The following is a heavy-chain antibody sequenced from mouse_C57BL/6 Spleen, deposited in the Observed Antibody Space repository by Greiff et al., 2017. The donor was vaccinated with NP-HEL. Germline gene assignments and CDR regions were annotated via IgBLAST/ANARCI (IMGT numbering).Heavy chain of an antibody. J-gene: IGHJ3*01. Sequence: VQLLQSGAGLVKPGASVKMSCTASGYTFTSYWITWVKQRPGQGLEWIGDIYPGSGSTNYNAKFKRKATLTVDTSSSTAYMQLSSLTSEDSAVYYCARFGLYPFAYWGQGTLVTVAA. CDR1: GYTFTSYW. V-gene: IGHV1-55*01. CDR3: ARFGLYPFAY. CDR2: IYPGSGST. D-gene: IGHD2-3*01.